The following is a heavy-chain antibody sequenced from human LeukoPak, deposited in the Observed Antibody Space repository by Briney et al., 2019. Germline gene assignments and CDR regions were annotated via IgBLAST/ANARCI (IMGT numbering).Heavy chain of an antibody. CDR1: GNSYTTYW. CDR3: ARPKGYSGYDYFDY. Sequence: GESLKISCKVSGNSYTTYWIGWVRQMPGTGLEWMGIIYPGDSDTKYSPSFQGQVTVSADKSISTAYLQWSSLKASDTAMYYCARPKGYSGYDYFDYWGQGTLVTVSS. D-gene: IGHD5-12*01. CDR2: IYPGDSDT. V-gene: IGHV5-51*01. J-gene: IGHJ4*02.